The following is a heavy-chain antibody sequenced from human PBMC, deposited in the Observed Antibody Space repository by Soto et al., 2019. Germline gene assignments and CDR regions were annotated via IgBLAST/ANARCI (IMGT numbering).Heavy chain of an antibody. Sequence: GGSLRLSCAASGFTFSSYSMNWVRQAPGKGPEWVSSISSSSSYIYYADSVKGRFTISRDNAKNSLYLQMNSLRAEDTAVYYCARDSDYGEEGFDYWGQGTLVTVSS. V-gene: IGHV3-21*01. CDR3: ARDSDYGEEGFDY. J-gene: IGHJ4*02. CDR2: ISSSSSYI. D-gene: IGHD4-17*01. CDR1: GFTFSSYS.